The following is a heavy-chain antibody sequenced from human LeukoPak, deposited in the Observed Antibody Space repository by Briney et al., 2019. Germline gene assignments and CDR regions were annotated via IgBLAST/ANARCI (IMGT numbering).Heavy chain of an antibody. CDR1: GFTFSSYA. J-gene: IGHJ6*02. CDR3: AKDRGRIAVAGTTSYYGMDV. V-gene: IGHV3-23*01. Sequence: GGSLRLSCAASGFTFSSYAMSWVRQAPGKGLEWVSAISGSGGSTYYADSVKGRFTISRDNSKNTLYLQMNGLRAEDTAVYYCAKDRGRIAVAGTTSYYGMDVWGQGTTVTVSS. D-gene: IGHD6-19*01. CDR2: ISGSGGST.